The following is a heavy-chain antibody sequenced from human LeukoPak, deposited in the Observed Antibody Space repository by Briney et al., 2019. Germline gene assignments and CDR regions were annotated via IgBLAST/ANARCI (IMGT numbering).Heavy chain of an antibody. CDR3: ARVVGRRHYYYYMDV. V-gene: IGHV1-18*04. D-gene: IGHD1-1*01. CDR2: ISAYNGNT. J-gene: IGHJ6*03. Sequence: ASVKVSCKASGYTFTGSYMHWVRQAPGQGLEWMGWISAYNGNTNYAQKLQGRVTMTTDTSTGTAYMELRSLRSDDTAVYYCARVVGRRHYYYYMDVWGKGTTVTISS. CDR1: GYTFTGSY.